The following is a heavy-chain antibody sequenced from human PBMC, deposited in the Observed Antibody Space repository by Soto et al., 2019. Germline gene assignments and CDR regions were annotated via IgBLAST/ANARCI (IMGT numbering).Heavy chain of an antibody. Sequence: GASVKVSCKASGYTFTGYDINWVRQAIGQGLEWMGWMNPNSGNTGFAQKFQGRVTMTRNTSISTAYMELNSLTSEDTAVYYCARGKAGNYPGWGQGTLGTVSS. CDR3: ARGKAGNYPG. CDR2: MNPNSGNT. V-gene: IGHV1-8*01. D-gene: IGHD1-7*01. CDR1: GYTFTGYD. J-gene: IGHJ4*02.